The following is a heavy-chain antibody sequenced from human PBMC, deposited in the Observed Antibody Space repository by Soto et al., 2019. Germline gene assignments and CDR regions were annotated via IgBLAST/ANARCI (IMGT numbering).Heavy chain of an antibody. V-gene: IGHV4-59*01. CDR2: VHHSGST. CDR1: GGSMITYY. CDR3: AREVRDGSDWCWDY. Sequence: QVQLQESGPGLVKPSETLSLTCTVSGGSMITYYWSWIRQSPGKGLEWIGYVHHSGSTLYNPSLRNRATVSLDRSNNQFFLKLTSVNAADMAFFYCAREVRDGSDWCWDYWGQGILVTVSS. D-gene: IGHD6-19*01. J-gene: IGHJ4*02.